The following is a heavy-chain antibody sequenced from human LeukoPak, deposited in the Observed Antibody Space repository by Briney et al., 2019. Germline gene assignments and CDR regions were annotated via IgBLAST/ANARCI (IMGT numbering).Heavy chain of an antibody. CDR2: ISAYNGNT. J-gene: IGHJ6*03. CDR1: GYTFTSYG. Sequence: GASVKVSCKASGYTFTSYGISWVRQAPGQGLEWMGWISAYNGNTNYAQKLQGRVTMTTDTSTSTAYMELRSLRSDDTAVYYCARTAAAGHYYYYYYMDVWGKGTTVTVSS. V-gene: IGHV1-18*01. D-gene: IGHD6-13*01. CDR3: ARTAAAGHYYYYYYMDV.